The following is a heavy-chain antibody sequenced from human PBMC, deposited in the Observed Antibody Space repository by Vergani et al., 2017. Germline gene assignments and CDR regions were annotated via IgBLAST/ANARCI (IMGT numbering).Heavy chain of an antibody. V-gene: IGHV3-20*04. D-gene: IGHD4-17*01. Sequence: VQLVESGGVVVQPGGSLRLSCAASGFTFDDYGMSWVRQAPGKGLEWVSGINWNGGSTGYADSVKGRFTISRDNAKNSLYLQMNSLRAEDTALYYCARGVTYGYGDYFDYWGQGTLVTVSS. CDR3: ARGVTYGYGDYFDY. CDR2: INWNGGST. J-gene: IGHJ4*02. CDR1: GFTFDDYG.